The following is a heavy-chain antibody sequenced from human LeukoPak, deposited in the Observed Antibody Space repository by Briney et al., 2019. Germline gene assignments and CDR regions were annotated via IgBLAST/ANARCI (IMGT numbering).Heavy chain of an antibody. CDR1: GGSISSSSYY. D-gene: IGHD3-16*02. V-gene: IGHV4-39*07. CDR3: ARDTPYDYVWGSYRLLDY. Sequence: SETLSLTCTVSGGSISSSSYYWGRIRQPPGKGLEWIGSIYYSGSTNYNPSLKSRVTISVDTSKNQFSLKLSSVTAADTAVYYCARDTPYDYVWGSYRLLDYWGQGTLVTVSS. CDR2: IYYSGST. J-gene: IGHJ4*02.